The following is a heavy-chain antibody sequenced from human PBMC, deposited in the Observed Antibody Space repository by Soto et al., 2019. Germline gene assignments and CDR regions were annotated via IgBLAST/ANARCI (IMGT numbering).Heavy chain of an antibody. J-gene: IGHJ3*02. CDR2: IYPAVAYP. CDR1: GYSFTTYW. D-gene: IGHD3-10*01. V-gene: IGHV5-51*01. Sequence: GGSLRTSSTGSGYSFTTYWIGGVRQMPGKGLEWMWIIYPAVAYPTYSPPLQGQVTISSDKSITSAYLQWPSLQASARAMNSCARRGPRVAAFDNWGQGTMVTVSS. CDR3: ARRGPRVAAFDN.